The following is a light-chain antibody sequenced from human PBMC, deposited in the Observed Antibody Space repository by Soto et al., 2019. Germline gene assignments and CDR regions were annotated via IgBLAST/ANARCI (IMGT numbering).Light chain of an antibody. Sequence: QSVLTQPPSASGTPGQRVTISCSGSNSNIGSNTVSWYQQLPGTAPKSLIYSDNQRPSGVPDRISGSRSGTSASLAISGLQSDDEAEYYCAAWNDSLRGRVSGGGTKLTVL. J-gene: IGLJ2*01. V-gene: IGLV1-44*01. CDR2: SDN. CDR1: NSNIGSNT. CDR3: AAWNDSLRGRV.